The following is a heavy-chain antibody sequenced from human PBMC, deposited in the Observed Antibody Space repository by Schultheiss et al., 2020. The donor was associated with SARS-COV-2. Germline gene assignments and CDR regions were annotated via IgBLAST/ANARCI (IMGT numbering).Heavy chain of an antibody. CDR1: GFTFSGSA. V-gene: IGHV3-23*01. D-gene: IGHD6-13*01. Sequence: GGSLRLSCAASGFTFSGSAMHWVRQASGKGLEWVSAISGSGGSTYYADSVKGRFTISRDNAKNTLYLQMNSLRAEDTAVYYCAKDISLGQQLIDYWGQGTLVTVSS. CDR2: ISGSGGST. CDR3: AKDISLGQQLIDY. J-gene: IGHJ4*02.